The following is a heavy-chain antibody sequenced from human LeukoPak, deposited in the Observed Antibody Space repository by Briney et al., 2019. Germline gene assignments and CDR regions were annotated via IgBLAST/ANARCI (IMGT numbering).Heavy chain of an antibody. J-gene: IGHJ4*02. CDR1: GGSFSGYY. Sequence: SETLSLTCAVYGGSFSGYYWSWIRQPPGEGLEWIGEINHSGSTNYNPSLKSRVTISVDTSKNQFSLKLSSVTAADTAVYYCARGPYGSGLFDYWGQGTLVTVSS. V-gene: IGHV4-34*01. CDR3: ARGPYGSGLFDY. CDR2: INHSGST. D-gene: IGHD3-10*01.